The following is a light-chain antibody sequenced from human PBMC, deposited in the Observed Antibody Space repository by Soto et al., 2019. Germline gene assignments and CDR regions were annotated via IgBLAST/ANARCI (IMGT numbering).Light chain of an antibody. Sequence: EIVLTQSPGTLSLSPGERATLSCRASQSVSSSYLAWYQQKPGQAPRLLIYGASSRATGIPDRFSGSGSGTDFTLTISRLEPEDFAVYYCQQYGSSPPEPAYTFGQGTKLEIK. CDR1: QSVSSSY. V-gene: IGKV3-20*01. CDR2: GAS. J-gene: IGKJ2*01. CDR3: QQYGSSPPEPAYT.